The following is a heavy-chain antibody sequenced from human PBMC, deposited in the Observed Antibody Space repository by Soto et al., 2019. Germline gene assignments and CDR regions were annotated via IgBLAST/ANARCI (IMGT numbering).Heavy chain of an antibody. J-gene: IGHJ6*03. Sequence: SETLSLTCAVYGGSFGGYYWSWIRQPPGKGLEWIGEINHSGSTNYNPSLKSRVTISVDTSKNQFSLKLSSVTAADTAVYYCARGLTAARYYYYYLXVWGKGTTVSVSS. CDR1: GGSFGGYY. CDR3: ARGLTAARYYYYYLXV. V-gene: IGHV4-34*01. CDR2: INHSGST. D-gene: IGHD6-6*01.